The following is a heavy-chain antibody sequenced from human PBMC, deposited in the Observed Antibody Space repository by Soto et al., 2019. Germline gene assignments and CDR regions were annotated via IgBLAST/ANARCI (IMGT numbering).Heavy chain of an antibody. J-gene: IGHJ4*02. Sequence: VQLQQWGAGLLKPSEPLSLTCAVYGGSFSGYYWSWIRQPPGKGLEWIGEINHSGSTNYNPYLKSRVTITVDTSKNQFSLKLSSVTAAETAVYYCARGRIAAAGTYFDYWGQGTLVTVSS. CDR1: GGSFSGYY. CDR2: INHSGST. V-gene: IGHV4-34*01. CDR3: ARGRIAAAGTYFDY. D-gene: IGHD6-13*01.